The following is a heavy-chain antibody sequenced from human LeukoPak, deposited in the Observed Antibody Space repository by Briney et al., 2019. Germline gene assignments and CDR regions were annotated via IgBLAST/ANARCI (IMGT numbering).Heavy chain of an antibody. Sequence: SETLSLTCTVSGGSISSYYWSWIRQPPGKGLEWIGYIYYSGSTNYNPSLKSRVTISVDTSKNQFSLKLSSVTAADTAVYYCARITYCSGGSCIDYWGQGTLVTVSS. D-gene: IGHD2-15*01. V-gene: IGHV4-59*01. CDR1: GGSISSYY. CDR3: ARITYCSGGSCIDY. J-gene: IGHJ4*02. CDR2: IYYSGST.